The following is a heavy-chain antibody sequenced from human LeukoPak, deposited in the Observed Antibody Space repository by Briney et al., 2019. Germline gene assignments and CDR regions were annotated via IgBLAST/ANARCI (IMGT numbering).Heavy chain of an antibody. J-gene: IGHJ5*02. D-gene: IGHD4-17*01. CDR3: ARRSLRRNWFDP. CDR1: GYTFTSYG. CDR2: ISAYNGNT. V-gene: IGHV1-18*01. Sequence: TSVKVSCKASGYTFTSYGISWVRQAPGQGLEWMGWISAYNGNTNYAQKLQGRVTMTTDTSTSTAYMELRSLRSDDTAVYYCARRSLRRNWFDPWGQGTLVTVSS.